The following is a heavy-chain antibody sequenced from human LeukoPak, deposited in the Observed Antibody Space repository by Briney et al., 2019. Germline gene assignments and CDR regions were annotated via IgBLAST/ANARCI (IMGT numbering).Heavy chain of an antibody. J-gene: IGHJ3*02. CDR3: AKDRDRGGSSTSSDAFDI. CDR2: MFFGGAT. Sequence: PGGSLRLSCAASGFSVSNTYMTWVRQAPGKGLEWVASMFFGGATYYADSVKGRFTISRDNSKNTLYLQMNSLRAEDTAVYYCAKDRDRGGSSTSSDAFDIWGQGTMVTVSS. CDR1: GFSVSNTY. V-gene: IGHV3-53*01. D-gene: IGHD2-2*01.